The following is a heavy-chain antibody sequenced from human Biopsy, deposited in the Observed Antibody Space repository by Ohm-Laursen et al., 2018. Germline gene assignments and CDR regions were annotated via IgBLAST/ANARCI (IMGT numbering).Heavy chain of an antibody. D-gene: IGHD1-26*01. CDR2: IYYSGNT. Sequence: SLTLSLTCTVSSGSIRTGDYYWTWIRQQPGKGLEWIGSIYYSGNTKYNPSLQSRLSMSVDTSKNHFSLKLSSVTAADTAVYYCERDDDGRYLGDTFDLWGQGRMVTVSS. J-gene: IGHJ3*01. CDR3: ERDDDGRYLGDTFDL. V-gene: IGHV4-31*03. CDR1: SGSIRTGDYY.